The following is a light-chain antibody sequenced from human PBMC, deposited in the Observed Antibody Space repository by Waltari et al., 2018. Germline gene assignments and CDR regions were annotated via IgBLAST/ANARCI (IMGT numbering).Light chain of an antibody. J-gene: IGLJ3*02. CDR2: END. V-gene: IGLV1-51*01. Sequence: QSVLTQPPSVSAAPGQKVTIFCSGSSSNIGNNYVSWYQQLPGTATKLHIYENDRRPSGIPHRFSGSKSGTSATLDITGLQTGDEADYYCGTWDNSLSALFGGGTKLTVL. CDR1: SSNIGNNY. CDR3: GTWDNSLSAL.